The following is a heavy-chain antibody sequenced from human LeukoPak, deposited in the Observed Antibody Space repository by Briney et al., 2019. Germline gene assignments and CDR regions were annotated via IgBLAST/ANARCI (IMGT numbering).Heavy chain of an antibody. CDR1: GGTFSSYA. CDR3: ARGGPYSGYDYGSWYMDV. D-gene: IGHD5-12*01. V-gene: IGHV1-69*05. CDR2: IIPIFGTA. Sequence: GASVKVSCKASGGTFSSYAISWVRQAPGQGLEWMGRIIPIFGTANYAQKFQGRVTITTDESTSTAYMELSSLRSEDTAVYYCARGGPYSGYDYGSWYMDVWGKGTTVTVSS. J-gene: IGHJ6*03.